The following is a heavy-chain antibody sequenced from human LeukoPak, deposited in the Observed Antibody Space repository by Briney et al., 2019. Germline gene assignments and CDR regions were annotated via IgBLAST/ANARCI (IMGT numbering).Heavy chain of an antibody. CDR3: ARVPGALRGRRGGFDY. D-gene: IGHD3-16*01. J-gene: IGHJ4*02. Sequence: KPSETLSLTCAVYGGSFSVYYWSWIRQPPGKGLEWIGEINHSGSTNYNPSLKSRVTISVDTSKNQFSLKLSSVTAADTAVYYCARVPGALRGRRGGFDYWGQGTLVTVSS. CDR1: GGSFSVYY. CDR2: INHSGST. V-gene: IGHV4-34*01.